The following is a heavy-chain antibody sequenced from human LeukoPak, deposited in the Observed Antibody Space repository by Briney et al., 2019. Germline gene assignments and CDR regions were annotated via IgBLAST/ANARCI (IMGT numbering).Heavy chain of an antibody. CDR1: GASFNNYY. Sequence: SETLSLTCAVYGASFNNYYWSWIRQPPGKGLEWIGEVNHSGSTLYNPCLKSRVTISLDTSNNRFSLRLISVTAADTAVYYCARGPSPNADPFDSWGQGTLITVSS. CDR2: VNHSGST. V-gene: IGHV4-34*01. CDR3: ARGPSPNADPFDS. D-gene: IGHD4/OR15-4a*01. J-gene: IGHJ4*02.